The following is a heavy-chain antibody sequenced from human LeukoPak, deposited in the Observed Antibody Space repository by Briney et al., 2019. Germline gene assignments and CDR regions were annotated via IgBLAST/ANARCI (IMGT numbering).Heavy chain of an antibody. J-gene: IGHJ4*02. Sequence: PSETLSFTCAVYGGSFSGYYLSWIRQPPGKGLEWIGEINHSGSTNYNPSLKSRVTISVDTSKNQFSLKLSSVTAADTAVYYCARGPSSWLSYFDYWGQGTLVTVSS. D-gene: IGHD6-13*01. CDR3: ARGPSSWLSYFDY. V-gene: IGHV4-34*01. CDR2: INHSGST. CDR1: GGSFSGYY.